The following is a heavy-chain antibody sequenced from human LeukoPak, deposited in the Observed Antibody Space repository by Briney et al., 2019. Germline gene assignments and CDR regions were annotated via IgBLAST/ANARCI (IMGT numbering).Heavy chain of an antibody. Sequence: PGRSLRLSCAASGFTFSSYAMHWVRQTPGKGLEWVAVISYDGSNKYYADSVKGRFTISRDNSKNTLYLQMNSLRAEDTAVYYCARDKSPNSSGWYFWGQGTLVTVSS. D-gene: IGHD6-19*01. CDR1: GFTFSSYA. V-gene: IGHV3-30*04. J-gene: IGHJ4*02. CDR2: ISYDGSNK. CDR3: ARDKSPNSSGWYF.